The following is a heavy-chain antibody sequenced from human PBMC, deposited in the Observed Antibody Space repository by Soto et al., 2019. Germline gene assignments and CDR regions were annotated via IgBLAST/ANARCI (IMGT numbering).Heavy chain of an antibody. CDR2: INYSGST. CDR3: ARGSSSWIYYYYGMDV. V-gene: IGHV4-59*01. Sequence: SETLSLTCTVSGGSISSYYWRWIRQPPGKGLEWIVYINYSGSTNYNPSLKSRVTISLDTSKNQFSLKLSSVTAADTAVYYCARGSSSWIYYYYGMDVWGQGTTVTVSS. CDR1: GGSISSYY. J-gene: IGHJ6*02. D-gene: IGHD6-13*01.